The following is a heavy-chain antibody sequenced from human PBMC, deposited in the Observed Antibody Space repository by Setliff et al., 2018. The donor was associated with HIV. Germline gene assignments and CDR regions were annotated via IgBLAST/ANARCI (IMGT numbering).Heavy chain of an antibody. CDR3: ARESGDSSGYLDY. J-gene: IGHJ4*02. D-gene: IGHD3-22*01. CDR1: GFTFSTYS. V-gene: IGHV3-21*01. CDR2: ISSSSSYI. Sequence: KPGGSLRLSCAASGFTFSTYSMNWVRQAPGKGLEWVSSISSSSSYIYYADSVKGRFTISRDNAKNSLYLQMNSLRAEDTAVYYCARESGDSSGYLDYWGQGTLVTVSS.